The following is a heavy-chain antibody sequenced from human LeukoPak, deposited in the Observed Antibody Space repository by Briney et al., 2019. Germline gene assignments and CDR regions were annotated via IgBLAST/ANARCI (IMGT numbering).Heavy chain of an antibody. CDR3: AKGPLWSGYDGFDY. V-gene: IGHV3-30*02. Sequence: PGGSLRLSCAASGFTFSSYGMHWVRQAPGKGLEWVAFIRYDGSNKYYADSVKGRFTISRDNSKNTLYLQMNSLRAEDTAVYYCAKGPLWSGYDGFDYWGQGALVTVSS. CDR2: IRYDGSNK. D-gene: IGHD5-12*01. CDR1: GFTFSSYG. J-gene: IGHJ4*02.